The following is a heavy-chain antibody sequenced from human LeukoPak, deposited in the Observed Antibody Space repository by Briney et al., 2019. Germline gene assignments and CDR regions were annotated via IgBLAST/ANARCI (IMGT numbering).Heavy chain of an antibody. Sequence: TGGSLRLSCAASGFTFSSYSMNWVRQAPGKGLEWVAVIWYDGSNKYYADSVKVRFTISRDNSKNTLYLQMNSLRAEDTAVYYCAREYYYDSSGFDYWGQGTLVTVSS. V-gene: IGHV3-33*08. J-gene: IGHJ4*02. CDR3: AREYYYDSSGFDY. D-gene: IGHD3-22*01. CDR1: GFTFSSYS. CDR2: IWYDGSNK.